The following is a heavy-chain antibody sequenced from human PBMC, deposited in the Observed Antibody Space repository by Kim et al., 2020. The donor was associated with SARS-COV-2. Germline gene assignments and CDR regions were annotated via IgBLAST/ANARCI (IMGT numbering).Heavy chain of an antibody. Sequence: SETLSLTCIVSGDSISGSNFIWGWIRPPPGKGLEWIGSIYHTGNTYYNPSLKSRVTISVDTSENQFSLKLSSVTAADTAVYYCARHATNGGSCYCLLDCWGQGTLVTVSS. CDR1: GDSISGSNFI. J-gene: IGHJ4*02. V-gene: IGHV4-39*01. CDR3: ARHATNGGSCYCLLDC. CDR2: IYHTGNT. D-gene: IGHD2-15*01.